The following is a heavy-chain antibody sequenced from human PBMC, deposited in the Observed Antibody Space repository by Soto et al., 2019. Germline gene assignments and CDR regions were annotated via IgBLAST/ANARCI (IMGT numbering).Heavy chain of an antibody. CDR3: GRGGLRAYWFDA. V-gene: IGHV3-74*01. CDR1: EFTFSNYW. CDR2: INDDGSTT. D-gene: IGHD3-10*01. Sequence: EVQLVESGGGLVQPGGSLRLSCAASEFTFSNYWMHWVRQAPGKGLVWVSRINDDGSTTNYADSVKGRFGISRDNAKSTVVVQVNGRSAEDPAVYYSGRGGLRAYWFDAWGQGTLVTVSA. J-gene: IGHJ5*02.